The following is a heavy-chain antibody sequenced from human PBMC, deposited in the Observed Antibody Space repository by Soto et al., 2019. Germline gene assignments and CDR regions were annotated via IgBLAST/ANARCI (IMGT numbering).Heavy chain of an antibody. Sequence: SETLSLTCAVYGGSFSGYYWNWIRQPPEKGLEWIGEISHSGSTNYNPSLKSRVTISLDTSKNQFSLKLSSVTAADTAVYYCAGAGEMATTPSDYWGQGTLVTVS. CDR1: GGSFSGYY. CDR2: ISHSGST. V-gene: IGHV4-34*01. J-gene: IGHJ4*02. CDR3: AGAGEMATTPSDY. D-gene: IGHD5-12*01.